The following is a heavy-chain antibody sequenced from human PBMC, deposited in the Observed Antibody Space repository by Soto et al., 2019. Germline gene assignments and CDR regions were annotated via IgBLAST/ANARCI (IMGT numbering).Heavy chain of an antibody. CDR2: IYYSGST. J-gene: IGHJ4*02. Sequence: PLETLSLTCTVSGGSISSYYWSWIRQPPGKGLEWIGYIYYSGSTNYNPSLKSRVTISVDTSKNQFSLKLSSVTAADTAVYYCATAPPYYYDSSGYFSDWGQGTLVTVSS. CDR1: GGSISSYY. D-gene: IGHD3-22*01. CDR3: ATAPPYYYDSSGYFSD. V-gene: IGHV4-59*01.